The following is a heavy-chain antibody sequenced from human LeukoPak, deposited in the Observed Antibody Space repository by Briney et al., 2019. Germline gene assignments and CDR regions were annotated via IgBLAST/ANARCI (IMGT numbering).Heavy chain of an antibody. J-gene: IGHJ3*02. D-gene: IGHD3-22*01. CDR2: IYPTGNT. CDR1: GGSISNYY. CDR3: ARASLYYDSSGYAFDI. Sequence: SETLSLTCTVSGGSISNYYWTWIRQSAGRGLEWIGRIYPTGNTNYNPSLKSRVTMSVDTSKNQFSLKLSSVTAADTAVYYCARASLYYDSSGYAFDIWGQGTMVTVSS. V-gene: IGHV4-4*07.